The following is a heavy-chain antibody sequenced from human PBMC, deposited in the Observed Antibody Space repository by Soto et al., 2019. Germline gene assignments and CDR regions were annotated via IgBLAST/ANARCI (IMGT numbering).Heavy chain of an antibody. Sequence: GESLKLSCQGSGYTFISYWIAWVRQMPGKGLEWMGIIYPGDSDIRYNPSFQGQVTISADKSISTAYLQWSSLKASDTAMYYCARIIAEAGTGVDFSGQETLVTASP. CDR1: GYTFISYW. V-gene: IGHV5-51*01. CDR3: ARIIAEAGTGVDF. D-gene: IGHD6-19*01. CDR2: IYPGDSDI. J-gene: IGHJ4*02.